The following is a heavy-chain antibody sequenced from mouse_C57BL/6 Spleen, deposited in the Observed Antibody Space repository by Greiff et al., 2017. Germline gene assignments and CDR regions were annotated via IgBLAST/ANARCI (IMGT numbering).Heavy chain of an antibody. V-gene: IGHV5-4*01. CDR2: ISDGGSYT. D-gene: IGHD3-2*02. Sequence: DVMLVESGGGLVKPGGSLKLSCAASGFTFSSYAMSWVRQTPEKRLEWVATISDGGSYTYYPDNVKGRFTISRDNAKNNLYLQMSHLKSEDTAMYYCARDEAGSYYFDYWGQGTTLTVSS. J-gene: IGHJ2*01. CDR3: ARDEAGSYYFDY. CDR1: GFTFSSYA.